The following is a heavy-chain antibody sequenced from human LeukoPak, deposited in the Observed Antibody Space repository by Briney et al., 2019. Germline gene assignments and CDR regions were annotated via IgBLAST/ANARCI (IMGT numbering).Heavy chain of an antibody. V-gene: IGHV1-69*13. D-gene: IGHD6-19*01. CDR1: GGTFSSYA. CDR3: AKDESPLGRWLVHGVY. J-gene: IGHJ4*02. Sequence: GAPVKVSCKASGGTFSSYAISWVRQAPGQGLEWMGGIIPIFGTANYAQKFQGRVTITADDSTRTAYMELSSLKSEDTAVYYCAKDESPLGRWLVHGVYWGQGTLVTVSS. CDR2: IIPIFGTA.